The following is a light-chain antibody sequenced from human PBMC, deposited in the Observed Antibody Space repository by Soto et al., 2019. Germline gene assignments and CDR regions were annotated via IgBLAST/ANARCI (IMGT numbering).Light chain of an antibody. CDR1: QSVSIN. Sequence: IVMTQSPGTLSVSPGERATLSCRASQSVSINLAWYQQKPGQAPRLLIYDASTRATGIPARFSGSGSGTEFTLTISSLQSKDFAVYYCQQYNNWHPLTFGGGTKVDIX. CDR2: DAS. V-gene: IGKV3D-15*01. CDR3: QQYNNWHPLT. J-gene: IGKJ4*01.